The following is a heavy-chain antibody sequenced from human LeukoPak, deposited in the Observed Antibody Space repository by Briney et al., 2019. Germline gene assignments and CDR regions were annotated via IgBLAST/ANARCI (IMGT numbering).Heavy chain of an antibody. V-gene: IGHV3-23*01. CDR2: ISGSGGST. J-gene: IGHJ4*02. Sequence: PGGSLRLSCAASGFTFSSYAMSWVRQAPGQGLEWVSAISGSGGSTYYADSVKGRFTISRDNSKNTLYLQVNSLRAEDTAVYYCAKDATDYGDYVSVLFDYWGQGTLVTVSS. D-gene: IGHD4-17*01. CDR1: GFTFSSYA. CDR3: AKDATDYGDYVSVLFDY.